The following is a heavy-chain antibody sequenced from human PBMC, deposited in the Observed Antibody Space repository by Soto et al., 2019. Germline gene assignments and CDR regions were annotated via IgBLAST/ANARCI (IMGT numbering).Heavy chain of an antibody. V-gene: IGHV1-46*01. Sequence: DSVQVSCKASGYAFSNNFMHWVRQAPAQGLEWMGVINPTTGLTSNAQKFQGRITMTSDTSSSTAYMELSSLRSEDTAVYYCARDLRRGPNFDDWCQGPLVTVAS. J-gene: IGHJ4*02. D-gene: IGHD5-12*01. CDR3: ARDLRRGPNFDD. CDR1: GYAFSNNF. CDR2: INPTTGLT.